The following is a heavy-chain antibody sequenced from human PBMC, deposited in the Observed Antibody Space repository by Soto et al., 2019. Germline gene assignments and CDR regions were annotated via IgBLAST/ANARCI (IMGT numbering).Heavy chain of an antibody. D-gene: IGHD3-3*01. CDR2: IYWDDDK. CDR3: AHIPYYDFWSGYYDYYYGMDV. Sequence: KESGPTLVKPTQTLTLTCTFSGFSLSTSGVGVGWIRQPPGKALEWLALIYWDDDKRYSPSLKSRLTITKDTSKNQVVLTMTNMDPVDTATYYCAHIPYYDFWSGYYDYYYGMDVWGQGTTVTVSS. J-gene: IGHJ6*02. V-gene: IGHV2-5*02. CDR1: GFSLSTSGVG.